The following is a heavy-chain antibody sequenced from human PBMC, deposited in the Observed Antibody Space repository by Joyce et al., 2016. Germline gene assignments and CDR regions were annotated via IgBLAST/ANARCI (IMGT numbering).Heavy chain of an antibody. CDR3: AMEYSSGWFD. J-gene: IGHJ4*01. V-gene: IGHV3-23*01. CDR2: ISGSGDRT. Sequence: EVQLLESGGGLVQPGESRRLSCAASGFTFSWVNMNWVRQAPGKGREWVSGISGSGDRTYYTDSVRGRFSISRDNARNTLYLQLNSLRVGDTAMYYCAMEYSSGWFDWGHGTLLTVSS. D-gene: IGHD6-19*01. CDR1: GFTFSWVN.